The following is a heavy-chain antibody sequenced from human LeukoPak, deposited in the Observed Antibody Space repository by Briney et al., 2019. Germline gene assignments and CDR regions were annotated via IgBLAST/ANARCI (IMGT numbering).Heavy chain of an antibody. D-gene: IGHD3-10*01. J-gene: IGHJ3*02. V-gene: IGHV4-34*01. CDR3: ARESAARYYGSGLDAFDI. CDR2: INHSGST. Sequence: NPSETLSLTCAVYGGSFSGYYWSWIRQPPGKGLEWIGEINHSGSTNYNPSLKSRVTTSVDTSKNQFSLKLSSVTAADTAVYYCARESAARYYGSGLDAFDIWGQGTMVAVSS. CDR1: GGSFSGYY.